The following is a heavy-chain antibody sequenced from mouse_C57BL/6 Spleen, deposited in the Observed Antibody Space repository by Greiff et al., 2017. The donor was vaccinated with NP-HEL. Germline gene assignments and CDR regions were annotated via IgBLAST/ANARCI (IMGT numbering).Heavy chain of an antibody. D-gene: IGHD2-1*01. V-gene: IGHV5-6*01. J-gene: IGHJ4*01. CDR1: GFTFSSYG. Sequence: VQLKESGGDLVKPGGSLKLSCAASGFTFSSYGMSWVRQTPDKRLEWVATISSGGSYTYYPDSVKGRFTISRDNAKNTLYLQMSSLKSEDTAMYYCARHAIYYGNYYYAMDYWGQGTSVTVSS. CDR3: ARHAIYYGNYYYAMDY. CDR2: ISSGGSYT.